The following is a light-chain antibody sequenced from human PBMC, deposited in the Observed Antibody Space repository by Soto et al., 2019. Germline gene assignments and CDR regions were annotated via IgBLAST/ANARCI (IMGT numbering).Light chain of an antibody. CDR2: TTS. J-gene: IGKJ1*01. CDR1: QSISYY. V-gene: IGKV1-39*01. CDR3: QQSYSTPWT. Sequence: DIQMTQSPSSLSASVGDRVTITCRASQSISYYLNWYQQKPGRAPRLLIYTTSSLQSGVPSKFSGSASGTDFTLTISSLQPEDFATYYCQQSYSTPWTCGQGTKGDIK.